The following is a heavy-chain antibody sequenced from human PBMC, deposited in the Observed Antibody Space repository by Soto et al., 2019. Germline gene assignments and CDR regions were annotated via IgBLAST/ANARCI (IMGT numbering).Heavy chain of an antibody. J-gene: IGHJ6*02. CDR2: IYYSGST. CDR1: GGSVSSGSHF. D-gene: IGHD4-17*01. Sequence: SETLSLTCTVSGGSVSSGSHFWSWIRHPPGKGLEWIGYIYYSGSTNYNPSLKSRVALSVDTSKNQFSLKLTSVTAADTAVYYCARDRKTTVTSHHGMDVWGQGTTVTVSS. V-gene: IGHV4-61*01. CDR3: ARDRKTTVTSHHGMDV.